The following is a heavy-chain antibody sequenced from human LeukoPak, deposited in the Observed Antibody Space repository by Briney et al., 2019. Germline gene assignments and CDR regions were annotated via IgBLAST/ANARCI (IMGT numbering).Heavy chain of an antibody. J-gene: IGHJ6*02. D-gene: IGHD5-12*01. CDR2: ISSSSSYI. CDR3: ARDPYSGYDFYYCGMDV. CDR1: GFTYSSYS. Sequence: GGSLRLSCAASGFTYSSYSMNWVRQARGKGLEWVSSISSSSSYIYYADSVRGRFTISRDNAKHSLYVQMNSLRAEYTAVYYCARDPYSGYDFYYCGMDVWGQGTTVTVSS. V-gene: IGHV3-21*01.